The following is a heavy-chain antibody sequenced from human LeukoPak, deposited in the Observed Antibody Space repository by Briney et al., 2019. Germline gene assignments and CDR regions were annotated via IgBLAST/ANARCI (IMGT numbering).Heavy chain of an antibody. CDR2: ISWNSGSI. CDR3: ARHAVAGTPDAFDI. Sequence: GGSLRLSCAASGFTFDDYAMHWVRQAPGKGLEWVSGISWNSGSIGYADSVKGRFTISRDNAKNSLYLQMNSLGAEDTALYYCARHAVAGTPDAFDIWGQGTMVTVSS. CDR1: GFTFDDYA. D-gene: IGHD6-19*01. J-gene: IGHJ3*02. V-gene: IGHV3-9*01.